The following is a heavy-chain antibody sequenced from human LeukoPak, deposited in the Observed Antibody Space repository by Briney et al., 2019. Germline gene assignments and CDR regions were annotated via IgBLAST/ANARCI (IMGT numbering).Heavy chain of an antibody. CDR2: INPNSGGT. CDR1: EYTFTGYY. D-gene: IGHD3-22*01. CDR3: ERGEYYYDSRGLKGLPFDF. J-gene: IGHJ4*02. V-gene: IGHV1-2*02. Sequence: GSVKVSCKASEYTFTGYYMNWVRQAPGQGLEWMGWINPNSGGTYYAHKFQGRVTITRDTTINTPYMELNRLRPGDNAVYYCERGEYYYDSRGLKGLPFDFGGQGTVVSVSS.